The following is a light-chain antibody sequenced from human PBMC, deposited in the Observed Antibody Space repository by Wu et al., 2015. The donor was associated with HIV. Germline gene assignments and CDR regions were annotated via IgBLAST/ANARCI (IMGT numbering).Light chain of an antibody. CDR3: QQYTSFPYT. Sequence: DIQMTQSPSSLSASVGDRVTITCRASQSISTFLHWYQQKPGKAPKLLIYAASNLQSGVPSRFSGSGSGTEYTLAISNLQPDDFTTYFCQQYTSFPYTFGQGTKLEIK. CDR1: QSISTF. CDR2: AAS. V-gene: IGKV1-39*01. J-gene: IGKJ2*01.